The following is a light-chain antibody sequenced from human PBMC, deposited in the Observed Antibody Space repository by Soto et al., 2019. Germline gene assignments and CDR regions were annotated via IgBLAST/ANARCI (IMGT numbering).Light chain of an antibody. CDR3: PQYGSSPPMYT. Sequence: EIVLTQSPGTLSLSPGERATLSCRASQSISSTYLVWYQQKPGQAPRLLIYGASSRATGIPDRFSGSGSGTDFTLTISRLEPEDFAVYYCPQYGSSPPMYTFGQGTKLEIK. J-gene: IGKJ2*01. V-gene: IGKV3-20*01. CDR1: QSISSTY. CDR2: GAS.